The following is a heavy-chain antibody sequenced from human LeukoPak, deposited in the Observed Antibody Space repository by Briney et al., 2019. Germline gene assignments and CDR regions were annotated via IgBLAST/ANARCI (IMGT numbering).Heavy chain of an antibody. D-gene: IGHD3-16*01. J-gene: IGHJ4*02. CDR1: GGSFTTYT. CDR3: ARVPWGSSWPYYFDY. V-gene: IGHV1-69*08. CDR2: IVPILGTA. Sequence: SVKVSCNASGGSFTTYTSSWVRQAPGQGLEWVGRIVPILGTANYAQNFQGRVTITADRSTTAAYMELCSLRSEAVDVYYCARVPWGSSWPYYFDYCGWGTLVTVSS.